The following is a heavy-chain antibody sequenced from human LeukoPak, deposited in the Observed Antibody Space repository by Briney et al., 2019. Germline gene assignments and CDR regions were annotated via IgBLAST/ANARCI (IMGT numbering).Heavy chain of an antibody. J-gene: IGHJ3*01. V-gene: IGHV4-59*01. Sequence: SETLSLSCTVSGGSISSYDWSWLRQPPGKGLEWVGYIYYSGGSSYNPTLKNRVTISLDTPKNQFSPKLSSVTSAGTAVYYGARKGAFDLWGQGTMVTVS. CDR1: GGSISSYD. CDR3: ARKGAFDL. CDR2: IYYSGGS.